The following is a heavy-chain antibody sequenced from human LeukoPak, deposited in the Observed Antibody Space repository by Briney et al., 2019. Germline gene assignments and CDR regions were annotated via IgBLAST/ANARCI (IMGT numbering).Heavy chain of an antibody. CDR2: INADGSST. J-gene: IGHJ4*02. CDR1: GFTFISYW. D-gene: IGHD3-22*01. Sequence: GGSLRLSCVASGFTFISYWMHWVRQDPGKGLVWVSRINADGSSTSYADSVKGRFTISRDSSKNTLYLEMNSLRAEDTAVYYCARHYDTSGYHYFDFRGQGTLVTVSS. V-gene: IGHV3-74*01. CDR3: ARHYDTSGYHYFDF.